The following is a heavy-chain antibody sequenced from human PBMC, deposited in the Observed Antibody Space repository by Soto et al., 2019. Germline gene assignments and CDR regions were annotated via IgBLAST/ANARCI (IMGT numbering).Heavy chain of an antibody. CDR2: ISAYNGNT. Sequence: QVQLVQSGAEVKKPGASVKVSCKASGYTFTSYGISWVRQAPGQGLEGMGWISAYNGNTNYAQKLKGRVTMTTDTATSSAYRELRSLRPDDLAVYYCPREGREQLVRLWGGMDVRGQGTTVTVSS. J-gene: IGHJ6*02. V-gene: IGHV1-18*03. D-gene: IGHD6-6*01. CDR1: GYTFTSYG. CDR3: PREGREQLVRLWGGMDV.